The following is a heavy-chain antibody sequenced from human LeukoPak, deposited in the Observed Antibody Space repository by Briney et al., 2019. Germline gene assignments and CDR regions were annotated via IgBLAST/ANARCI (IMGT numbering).Heavy chain of an antibody. CDR3: AHATQRLPTIMIDAFDI. J-gene: IGHJ3*02. D-gene: IGHD5-24*01. CDR1: GGTFNNYA. CDR2: LIPLFGTP. Sequence: ASVKVSCKASGGTFNNYAINWVRQAPGQGLEWVGRLIPLFGTPNYAQKFQGKVTITADDSTSTFYMDLSGLRSEDTAVYYCAHATQRLPTIMIDAFDIWGQGTRVTVSS. V-gene: IGHV1-69*15.